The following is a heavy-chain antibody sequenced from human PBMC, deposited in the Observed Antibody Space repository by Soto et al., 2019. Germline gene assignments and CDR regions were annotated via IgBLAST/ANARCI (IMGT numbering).Heavy chain of an antibody. CDR2: ISSSGSSI. D-gene: IGHD3-10*01. CDR3: ARVRFGEWGYAMDV. V-gene: IGHV3-11*01. J-gene: IGHJ6*02. Sequence: QVQLVESGGGLVKPGGSLRLSCAASGLTFSDCYMNWIRQAPGKGLEWVSYISSSGSSINYADSVKGRFTISRDNAKNPLYLQINSLRAEDTAMYYCARVRFGEWGYAMDVWGQGTTVTVSS. CDR1: GLTFSDCY.